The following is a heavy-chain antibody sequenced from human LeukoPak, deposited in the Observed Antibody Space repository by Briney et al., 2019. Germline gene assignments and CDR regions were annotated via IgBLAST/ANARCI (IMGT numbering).Heavy chain of an antibody. CDR1: GFTFRDYW. J-gene: IGHJ4*02. D-gene: IGHD2-2*01. Sequence: GGSLRLSCAASGFTFRDYWMNWVRQAPGKGLEWVSAISGSGGSTYYADSVKGRFTISRDNSKNTLYLQMNSLRAEDTAVYYCAKALVIVVVPAAFDYWGQGTLVTVSS. CDR2: ISGSGGST. CDR3: AKALVIVVVPAAFDY. V-gene: IGHV3-23*01.